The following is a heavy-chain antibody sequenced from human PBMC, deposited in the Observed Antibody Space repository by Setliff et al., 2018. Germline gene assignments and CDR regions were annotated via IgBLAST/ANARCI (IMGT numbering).Heavy chain of an antibody. J-gene: IGHJ3*02. D-gene: IGHD2-15*01. V-gene: IGHV3-7*01. Sequence: PGGSLRLSCAASRFTFSNYWMSWVRQAPGKGLEWVANIKEDGSEKYYVDSVKGRFTISRDNAKNPLDLQMDSLRAEDTAVYYCVRFGLLDAFDIWGQGTMVTVSS. CDR3: VRFGLLDAFDI. CDR1: RFTFSNYW. CDR2: IKEDGSEK.